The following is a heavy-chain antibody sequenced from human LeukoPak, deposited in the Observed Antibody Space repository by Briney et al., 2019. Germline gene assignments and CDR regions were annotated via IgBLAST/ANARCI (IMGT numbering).Heavy chain of an antibody. Sequence: PGGSLRLSCAASGFTFSSYWTHWVRQAPGKGLVWVSRINSDGSSTSYADSVKGRFTISRDNAKNTLYLQMNSLRAEDTAVYYCARDPRPITMIVVAPTDYWGQGTLVTVSS. CDR1: GFTFSSYW. CDR3: ARDPRPITMIVVAPTDY. CDR2: INSDGSST. V-gene: IGHV3-74*01. D-gene: IGHD3-22*01. J-gene: IGHJ4*02.